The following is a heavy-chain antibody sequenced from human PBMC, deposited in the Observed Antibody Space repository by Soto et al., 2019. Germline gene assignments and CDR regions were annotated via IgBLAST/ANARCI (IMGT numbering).Heavy chain of an antibody. CDR2: INGDGIST. J-gene: IGHJ4*02. CDR1: GFTFSSYW. D-gene: IGHD2-15*01. CDR3: ARISQGTYCRGGNCYSDY. V-gene: IGHV3-74*01. Sequence: EVQLVESGGALVQPGGSLRLSCAASGFTFSSYWMHWVRQDPEKGLVWVSRINGDGISTSYADSVKGRFTISRDNAKDTVYLHMNSLGAEDPAVYYCARISQGTYCRGGNCYSDYWGQGTLVTVSS.